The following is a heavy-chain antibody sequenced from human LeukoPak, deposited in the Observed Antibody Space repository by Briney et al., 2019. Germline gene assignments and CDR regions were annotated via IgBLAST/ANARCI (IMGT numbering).Heavy chain of an antibody. CDR1: GFTFGDYA. V-gene: IGHV3-49*04. CDR3: TRDRALIVGNDGYSLN. D-gene: IGHD5-24*01. CDR2: IRSKAYGGTT. Sequence: GGSLRLSCTASGFTFGDYAMSWVRQAPGKGLEWVGFIRSKAYGGTTEYAASVKGRFTISRDDSKSIAYLQMNSLKTEDTAVYYCTRDRALIVGNDGYSLNWGQGTLVTVSS. J-gene: IGHJ4*02.